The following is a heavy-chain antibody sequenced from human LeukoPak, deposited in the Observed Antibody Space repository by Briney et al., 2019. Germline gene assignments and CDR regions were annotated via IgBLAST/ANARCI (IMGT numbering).Heavy chain of an antibody. J-gene: IGHJ6*02. CDR3: ARERVEVTSSGWYNYYYGMDV. Sequence: GGSLRLSCAASGFTFSSYSMNWVRQAPGKGLEWVSSISSSSSYIYYADSVKGRFTISRDNAKNSLYLQMNSLRAEDTAVYYCARERVEVTSSGWYNYYYGMDVWGQGTTVTVSS. CDR1: GFTFSSYS. CDR2: ISSSSSYI. V-gene: IGHV3-21*01. D-gene: IGHD6-19*01.